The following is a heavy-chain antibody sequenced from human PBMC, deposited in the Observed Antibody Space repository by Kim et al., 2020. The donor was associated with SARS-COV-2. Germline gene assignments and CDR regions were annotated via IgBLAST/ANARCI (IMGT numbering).Heavy chain of an antibody. Sequence: GGSLRLSCAASGFTFSSYAMSWVRQAPGKGLEWVSVIYSGGSSTYYADSVKGRFTISRDNSKNTLYLQMNSLRAEDTAVYYCAKYDVPAAPYYYYGMDVWGQGTTVTVSS. CDR1: GFTFSSYA. CDR2: IYSGGSST. J-gene: IGHJ6*02. V-gene: IGHV3-23*03. CDR3: AKYDVPAAPYYYYGMDV. D-gene: IGHD2-2*01.